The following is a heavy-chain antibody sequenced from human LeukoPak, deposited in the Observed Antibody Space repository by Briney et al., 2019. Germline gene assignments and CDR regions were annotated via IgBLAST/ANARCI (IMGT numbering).Heavy chain of an antibody. J-gene: IGHJ4*02. CDR3: AKAAVAGSYYDY. V-gene: IGHV3-9*01. CDR2: ISWNSGSI. Sequence: AGGSLRLSCAASGFTFDDYAMHWVRQAPGKGLEWVSGISWNSGSIGYADSVKGRFTISRDNVKNSLYLQMNSLRAEDTALYYCAKAAVAGSYYDYWGQGTLVTVSS. D-gene: IGHD6-19*01. CDR1: GFTFDDYA.